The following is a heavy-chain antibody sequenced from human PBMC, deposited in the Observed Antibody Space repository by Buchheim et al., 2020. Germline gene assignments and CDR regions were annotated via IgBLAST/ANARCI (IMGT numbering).Heavy chain of an antibody. J-gene: IGHJ4*02. CDR3: ASAPCPYCGGDD. CDR2: IIPIFGTA. D-gene: IGHD2-21*01. V-gene: IGHV1-69*01. Sequence: QVQLVQSGAEVKKPGASVKVSCKASGYTFTSYYMHWVRQAPGQGLEWMGGIIPIFGTANYAQKFQGRVTITADESTSTAYMELSSLRSEDTAVYHCASAPCPYCGGDDWGQGTL. CDR1: GYTFTSYY.